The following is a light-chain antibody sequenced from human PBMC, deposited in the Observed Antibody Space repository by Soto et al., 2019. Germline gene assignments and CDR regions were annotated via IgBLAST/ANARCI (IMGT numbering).Light chain of an antibody. J-gene: IGLJ2*01. CDR1: SSDVGGYNY. CDR2: DVS. Sequence: QSALTHPASVYGSPGQSIPISCTGTSSDVGGYNYVSWYQQHPGKAPKLLIYDVSNRPSGVSNRFSGSKSGNTASLTISGLQAEDEADYYCSSYTTNSTVVFGGGTKLTVL. CDR3: SSYTTNSTVV. V-gene: IGLV2-14*03.